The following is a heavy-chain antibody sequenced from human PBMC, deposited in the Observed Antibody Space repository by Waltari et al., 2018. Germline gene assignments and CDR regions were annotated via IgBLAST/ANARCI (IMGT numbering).Heavy chain of an antibody. CDR2: IKQDGSEK. J-gene: IGHJ4*02. CDR3: ARDLARGGGDCYDY. V-gene: IGHV3-7*01. D-gene: IGHD2-21*01. Sequence: EVQLVESGGGLVQPGGSLRLSCAASGFTFSSYWMSWVRQAPGKGLEWGANIKQDGSEKYYGDYVKGRFTISRDNAKNSLYLQMNSLRAEDTAVYYCARDLARGGGDCYDYWGQGTLVTVSS. CDR1: GFTFSSYW.